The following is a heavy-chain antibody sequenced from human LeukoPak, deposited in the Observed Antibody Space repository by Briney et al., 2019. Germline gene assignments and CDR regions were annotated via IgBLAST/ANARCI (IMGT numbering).Heavy chain of an antibody. J-gene: IGHJ5*02. V-gene: IGHV1-46*01. CDR2: INPSGGST. D-gene: IGHD3-9*01. Sequence: ASVKVSCKASGYTFTSYYMHWVRQAPGQGLEWMGIINPSGGSTSYAQKFQGRVTMTRDMSTSTVYMELSSLRSEDTAVYYCARVHYYDILTGRNWFDPWGQGTLVTVSS. CDR1: GYTFTSYY. CDR3: ARVHYYDILTGRNWFDP.